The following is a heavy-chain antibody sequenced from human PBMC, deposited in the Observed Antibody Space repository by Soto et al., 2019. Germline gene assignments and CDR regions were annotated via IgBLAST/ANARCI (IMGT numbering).Heavy chain of an antibody. J-gene: IGHJ4*02. Sequence: GASVKVSCKASGFTFTSSAFQWVRQARGQRPEWIGWIAVGSGYTNYAQRFQDRVTLTRDMSTATTYMELSRLTSEDTAIYYCAADATAWQQMVPSDYWGQGTLVTVSS. CDR3: AADATAWQQMVPSDY. D-gene: IGHD2-8*01. CDR2: IAVGSGYT. CDR1: GFTFTSSA. V-gene: IGHV1-58*01.